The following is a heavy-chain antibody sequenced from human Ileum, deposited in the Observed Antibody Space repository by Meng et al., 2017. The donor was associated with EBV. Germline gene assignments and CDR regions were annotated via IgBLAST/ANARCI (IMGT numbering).Heavy chain of an antibody. CDR1: GYAFTSYI. D-gene: IGHD2-21*01. CDR3: VRGPPVGVPGPGDY. Sequence: HVQLVQSGAEVKNPGASVKVSCKASGYAFTSYILHWVRQAPGQRLEWMGWINVGVGYTKYSQKFQGRVTISSDTSATTGYMELSSLRSEDTAVYYCVRGPPVGVPGPGDYWGQGTLVTVSS. V-gene: IGHV1-3*01. J-gene: IGHJ4*02. CDR2: INVGVGYT.